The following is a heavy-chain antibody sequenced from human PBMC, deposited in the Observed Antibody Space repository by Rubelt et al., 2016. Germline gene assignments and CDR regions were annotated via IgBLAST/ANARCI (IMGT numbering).Heavy chain of an antibody. Sequence: EWIGSIYYSGSTYYNPSLKSRVTISVDTSKNQFSRKLSSVAAADTAVYYCARDLTSGSYLFDPWGQGTLVTVSS. CDR3: ARDLTSGSYLFDP. CDR2: IYYSGST. J-gene: IGHJ5*02. V-gene: IGHV4-38-2*02. D-gene: IGHD3-10*01.